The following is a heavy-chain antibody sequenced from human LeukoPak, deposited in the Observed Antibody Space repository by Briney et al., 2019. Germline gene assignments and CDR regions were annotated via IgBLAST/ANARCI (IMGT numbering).Heavy chain of an antibody. J-gene: IGHJ4*02. Sequence: ASVKVSCKASGYTFSSYYMHWVRQAPGQGFEWMGIINPSGGSTTYAQKFQGRVTMTRDTSTSTVYMELSSLRSEDTAVYYCARAYYHDSSDYYFPLDYWGQGTLVTVSS. D-gene: IGHD3-22*01. V-gene: IGHV1-46*01. CDR1: GYTFSSYY. CDR2: INPSGGST. CDR3: ARAYYHDSSDYYFPLDY.